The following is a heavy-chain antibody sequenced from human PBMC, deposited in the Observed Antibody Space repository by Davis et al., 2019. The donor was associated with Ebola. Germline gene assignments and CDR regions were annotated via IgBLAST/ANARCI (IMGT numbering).Heavy chain of an antibody. CDR1: GGSIDRGSYH. Sequence: PSETLSLTCMVSGGSIDRGSYHWSWIRQSAGKGLEWIGHIYASGNTAYNPSLRSRVTISIDTSKNQFSLSLRSVTAADTATYFCARETIARVSGTFDLWGQGTKVSVSS. V-gene: IGHV4-61*09. D-gene: IGHD6-13*01. CDR2: IYASGNT. J-gene: IGHJ3*01. CDR3: ARETIARVSGTFDL.